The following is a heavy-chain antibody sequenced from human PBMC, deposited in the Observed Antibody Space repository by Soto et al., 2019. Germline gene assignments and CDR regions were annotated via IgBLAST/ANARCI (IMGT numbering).Heavy chain of an antibody. CDR3: AKVGQQLDFDY. CDR2: INSDGSST. Sequence: XESLRLSCAASGLSFSSYCMHWVRQAPGKGLVWVSRINSDGSSTSYADSVKGRFTISRDNAKNTLYLQMNSLRAEDTAVYYCAKVGQQLDFDYWGQGTLVTVSS. D-gene: IGHD6-13*01. CDR1: GLSFSSYC. J-gene: IGHJ4*02. V-gene: IGHV3-74*01.